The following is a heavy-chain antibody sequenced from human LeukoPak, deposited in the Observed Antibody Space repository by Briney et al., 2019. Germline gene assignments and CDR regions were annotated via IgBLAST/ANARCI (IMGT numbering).Heavy chain of an antibody. Sequence: GGSLRLSCAASEFSVGSNYMTWVRQAPGKGLEWVSLIYSGGSTYYADSVKGRFTISRDNSKNTLYLQMNSLRAEDTAVYYCAKDIPVGYSGYDTAGFDYWGQGTLVTVSS. CDR2: IYSGGST. D-gene: IGHD5-12*01. CDR3: AKDIPVGYSGYDTAGFDY. CDR1: EFSVGSNY. V-gene: IGHV3-66*01. J-gene: IGHJ4*02.